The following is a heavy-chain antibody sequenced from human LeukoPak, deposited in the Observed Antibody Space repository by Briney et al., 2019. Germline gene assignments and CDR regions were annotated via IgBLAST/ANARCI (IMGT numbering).Heavy chain of an antibody. Sequence: GGSLRLSCAASGFTFSSYWMHWVRQAPGKGLVWVSRINSDGSSTSYADSEKGRFTVSRDNSKNTLYLQMNSLRAEDTAVYYCARGDSTSPGDYWGQGTLVTVSS. D-gene: IGHD3-22*01. V-gene: IGHV3-74*01. CDR1: GFTFSSYW. CDR2: INSDGSST. CDR3: ARGDSTSPGDY. J-gene: IGHJ4*02.